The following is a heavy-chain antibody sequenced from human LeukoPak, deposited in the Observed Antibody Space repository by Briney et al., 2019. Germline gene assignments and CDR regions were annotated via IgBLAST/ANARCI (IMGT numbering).Heavy chain of an antibody. CDR2: INHSGST. Sequence: SETLSLTCAVYGGSFSGYYWSWIRQPPGKGLEWIGEINHSGSTNYNPSLKSRVTISVDTSKNQFSLKPSSVTAADTAVYYCARTGGSGSPISNYWGQGTLVTVSS. CDR1: GGSFSGYY. J-gene: IGHJ4*02. V-gene: IGHV4-34*01. CDR3: ARTGGSGSPISNY. D-gene: IGHD3-10*01.